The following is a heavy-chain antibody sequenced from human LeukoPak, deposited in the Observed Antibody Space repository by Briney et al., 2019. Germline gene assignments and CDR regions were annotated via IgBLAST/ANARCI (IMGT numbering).Heavy chain of an antibody. V-gene: IGHV1-24*01. Sequence: ASVKVSCKVSGYTLTELSMHWVRQAPGKGLEWMGGFDPEDGETIYSRKFQGRVTMTEDTSTDTAYMELSSLRSDDTAVYYCATSRGYYYDNYGTRTDWFDPWGQGTLVTVSS. J-gene: IGHJ5*02. CDR1: GYTLTELS. D-gene: IGHD3-22*01. CDR3: ATSRGYYYDNYGTRTDWFDP. CDR2: FDPEDGET.